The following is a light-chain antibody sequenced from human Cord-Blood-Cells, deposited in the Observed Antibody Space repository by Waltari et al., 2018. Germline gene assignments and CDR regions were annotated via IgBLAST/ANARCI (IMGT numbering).Light chain of an antibody. CDR3: QQYYSTPWT. CDR2: WAS. J-gene: IGKJ1*01. CDR1: QSVLYSSNNKNY. V-gene: IGKV4-1*01. Sequence: DIVMTQSPDSLAVSLGARATINCKSSQSVLYSSNNKNYLAWYQQKPGHPPRLLIYWASTRESGVPDRFSGIGSGTEFTLTISSLQAEDVAVYYCQQYYSTPWTFGQGTKVEIK.